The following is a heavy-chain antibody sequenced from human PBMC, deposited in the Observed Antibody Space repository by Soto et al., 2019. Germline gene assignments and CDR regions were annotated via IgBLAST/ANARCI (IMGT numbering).Heavy chain of an antibody. CDR1: GGTFSSYA. CDR2: IIPIFGTA. D-gene: IGHD3-10*01. CDR3: ARDGGIYGSGLYYYGMDV. Sequence: ASVKVSCKASGGTFSSYAISWVRQAPGQGLEWMGGIIPIFGTANYAQKFQGRVTITADESTSTAYMELSSLRSEDTAVYYCARDGGIYGSGLYYYGMDVWGQGTTVTVSS. J-gene: IGHJ6*02. V-gene: IGHV1-69*13.